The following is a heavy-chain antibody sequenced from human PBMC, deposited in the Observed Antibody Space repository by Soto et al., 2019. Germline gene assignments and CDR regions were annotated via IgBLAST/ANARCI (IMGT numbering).Heavy chain of an antibody. V-gene: IGHV4-31*03. CDR2: IYDSGST. D-gene: IGHD6-19*01. CDR3: ARNQWLVRSGMDV. J-gene: IGHJ6*02. CDR1: GGSISSGGYY. Sequence: QVQLQESGPGLVKPSQTLSLTCTVSGGSISSGGYYWSWIRQHPGKGLEWIGYIYDSGSTYYNPSLKSRVTISVDTSKNQFSLNLRSVTAADTAVYYCARNQWLVRSGMDVWGQGTTVTVSS.